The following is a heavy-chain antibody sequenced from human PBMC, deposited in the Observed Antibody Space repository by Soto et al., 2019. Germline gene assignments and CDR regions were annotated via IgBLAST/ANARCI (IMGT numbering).Heavy chain of an antibody. D-gene: IGHD3-10*01. V-gene: IGHV3-30-3*01. J-gene: IGHJ4*02. Sequence: PGGSLRLSCAASGFTFSSYAMHWVRQAPGKGLEWVAVISYDGSNKYYADSVKGRFTISRDNSKDTLYLQMNSLRAEDTAVYYCARDLKSMVRGVILDYWGQGTLVTVSS. CDR3: ARDLKSMVRGVILDY. CDR2: ISYDGSNK. CDR1: GFTFSSYA.